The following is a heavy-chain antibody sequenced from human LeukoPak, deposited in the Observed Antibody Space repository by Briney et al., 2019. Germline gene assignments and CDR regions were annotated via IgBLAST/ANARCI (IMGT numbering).Heavy chain of an antibody. D-gene: IGHD1-26*01. J-gene: IGHJ3*02. V-gene: IGHV3-74*01. CDR1: GFTFSSYW. CDR3: SRERELPNDAFDI. CDR2: INSDGSRT. Sequence: GGSLRLSCAASGFTFSSYWMHWVRQAPGKGLVWVSRINSDGSRTSYADSVKGRFTISRDNAKNTLYLQMNSLRAEDTAVYYCSRERELPNDAFDIWGQGTMVTVSS.